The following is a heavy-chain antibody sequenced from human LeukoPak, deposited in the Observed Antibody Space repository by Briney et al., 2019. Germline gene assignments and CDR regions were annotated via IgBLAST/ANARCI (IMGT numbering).Heavy chain of an antibody. Sequence: GGSLRLSCAASGFTFSSYSMNWVRQAPGKGLEWVSSISSSSSYIYYADSVKGRFTISRDNAKNSLYLQMNSLRAEDTAVYCCARALVVITPYYYYYGMDVWGQGTTVTVSS. J-gene: IGHJ6*02. D-gene: IGHD3-22*01. CDR2: ISSSSSYI. CDR1: GFTFSSYS. CDR3: ARALVVITPYYYYYGMDV. V-gene: IGHV3-21*01.